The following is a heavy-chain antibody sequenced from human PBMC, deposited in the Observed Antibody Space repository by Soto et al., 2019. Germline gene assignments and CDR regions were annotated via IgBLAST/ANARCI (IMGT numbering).Heavy chain of an antibody. J-gene: IGHJ2*01. CDR3: ATRDGYNYNWYFDL. Sequence: SGKVSCKASGGTFGIYAISWVRQAPGQGLEWMGGIIPIFGTANYAQKFQGRVTITADESTSTAYMELSSLRSEDTAVYYCATRDGYNYNWYFDLWGRGTLVPVS. CDR2: IIPIFGTA. CDR1: GGTFGIYA. V-gene: IGHV1-69*13. D-gene: IGHD5-12*01.